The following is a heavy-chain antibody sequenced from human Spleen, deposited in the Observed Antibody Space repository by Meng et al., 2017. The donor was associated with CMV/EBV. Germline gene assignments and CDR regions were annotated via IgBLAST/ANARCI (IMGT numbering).Heavy chain of an antibody. J-gene: IGHJ2*01. CDR3: ARGRPIVVPAVHHWYFDL. CDR2: ITYSKIT. Sequence: GSLSVVLSNGTPQPPGKDLEGHGKITYSKITDYRPSIRSRVAISVDTYKNPFSLKRSSVTAADTAVYYCARGRPIVVPAVHHWYFDLWGRGALVTVSS. V-gene: IGHV4-34*01. D-gene: IGHD2-2*01. CDR1: GSLSVVL.